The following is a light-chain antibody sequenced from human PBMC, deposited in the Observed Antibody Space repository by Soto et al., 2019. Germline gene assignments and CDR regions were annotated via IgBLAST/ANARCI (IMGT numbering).Light chain of an antibody. CDR3: QQSYSIPHP. J-gene: IGKJ2*01. CDR2: AAS. Sequence: DIQMTQSPSSLSASVGDRVTITCRASQSMSNYLNWYHQKVGKAPKLVIYAASNLQSGVTSRFSGSGSGTDFSLTINSLQPEDCATSYCQQSYSIPHPFGQGTKLEIK. V-gene: IGKV1-39*01. CDR1: QSMSNY.